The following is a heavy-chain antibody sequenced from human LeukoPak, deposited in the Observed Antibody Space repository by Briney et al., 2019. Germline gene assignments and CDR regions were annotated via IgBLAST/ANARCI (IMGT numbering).Heavy chain of an antibody. CDR1: GFTFSSYW. CDR3: ARYGSTIFDAFDI. D-gene: IGHD3-9*01. V-gene: IGHV3-7*01. CDR2: IKQDGSEK. J-gene: IGHJ3*02. Sequence: PGGSLRLSCAVSGFTFSSYWMSWVRQTPGKGLEWVANIKQDGSEKYYVDSVKGRFTISRDNAKNSLYLQMNSLRAEDTAVYYCARYGSTIFDAFDIWGQGTMVTVSS.